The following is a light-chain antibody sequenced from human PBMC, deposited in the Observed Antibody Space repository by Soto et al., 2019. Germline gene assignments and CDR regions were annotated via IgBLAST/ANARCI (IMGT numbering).Light chain of an antibody. CDR1: QSITTW. J-gene: IGKJ1*01. CDR3: QQYNIWPLWT. CDR2: DVS. Sequence: IQMTQPTSTVSSDVGDSVPITCRASQSITTWLAWYQQRPGKAPKLLIYDVSSLQSGVPSRFSGSGSGTEFTLTISSLQSEDFAVYFCQQYNIWPLWTSGQRVKV. V-gene: IGKV1-5*01.